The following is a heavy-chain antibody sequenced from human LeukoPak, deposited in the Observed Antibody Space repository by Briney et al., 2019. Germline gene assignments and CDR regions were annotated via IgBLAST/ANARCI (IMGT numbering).Heavy chain of an antibody. V-gene: IGHV3-7*01. CDR3: ARDPYSGSYGDSYYYYMDV. J-gene: IGHJ6*03. CDR2: IKQDGSEK. D-gene: IGHD1-26*01. CDR1: GFTFSSYW. Sequence: GGSLRLSCAASGFTFSSYWMSWVRQAPGKGLEWVANIKQDGSEKYYVDSVKGRFTISRDNAKNSLYLQMISLRAEDTAIYYCARDPYSGSYGDSYYYYMDVWGKGTTVTISS.